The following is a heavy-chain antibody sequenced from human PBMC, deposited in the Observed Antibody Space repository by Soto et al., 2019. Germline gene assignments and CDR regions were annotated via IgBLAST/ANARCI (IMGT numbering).Heavy chain of an antibody. D-gene: IGHD2-8*01. CDR2: IYPDDSET. Sequence: GESLKISCSTSCYNFRTFLIGCLRQIPCKGLEWMVLIYPDDSETKYSPSFEGQVTMSSDSYISATYLQWSRLQASDTAIYYCARGRHNGGAGYFDLWGQGTLGTVSS. J-gene: IGHJ4*02. CDR1: CYNFRTFL. CDR3: ARGRHNGGAGYFDL. V-gene: IGHV5-51*01.